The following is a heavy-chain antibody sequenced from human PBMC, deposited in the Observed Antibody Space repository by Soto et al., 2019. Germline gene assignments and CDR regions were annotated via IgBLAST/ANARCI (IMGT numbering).Heavy chain of an antibody. D-gene: IGHD6-19*01. J-gene: IGHJ3*02. CDR3: ARATSDGWYRVYDM. CDR2: IYYSGHT. V-gene: IGHV4-59*01. Sequence: PSETLSLTCTVSGGSIRPYYWSWIRQPPGKGLEWIGYIYYSGHTNYSPSLKSRVTISVDTSKSQFSLTLTSVTAADSAVYYCARATSDGWYRVYDMWGQGTMVTV. CDR1: GGSIRPYY.